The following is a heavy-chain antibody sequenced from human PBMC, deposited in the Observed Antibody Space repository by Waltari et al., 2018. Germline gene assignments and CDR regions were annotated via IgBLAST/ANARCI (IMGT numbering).Heavy chain of an antibody. CDR1: GGSISSSSYY. Sequence: QLQLQESGPGLVKPSETLSLTCTVSGGSISSSSYYWGWIRQPPGKGLEWIGSIYYRGGTSYNPSLKSRVTISVDTSKNQFSLKLSSVTAADTAVYYCARPAWGYGDYPNPPYYFDYWGQGTLVTVSS. J-gene: IGHJ4*02. V-gene: IGHV4-39*01. D-gene: IGHD4-17*01. CDR2: IYYRGGT. CDR3: ARPAWGYGDYPNPPYYFDY.